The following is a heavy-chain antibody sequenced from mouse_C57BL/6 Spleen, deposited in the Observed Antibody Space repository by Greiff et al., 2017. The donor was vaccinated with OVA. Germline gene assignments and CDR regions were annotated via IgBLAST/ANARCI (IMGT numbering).Heavy chain of an antibody. Sequence: VQLKQSGPELVKPGASVKISCKASGYSFTGYYMNWVKQSPEKSLEWIGEINPSTGGTTYNQKFKAKATLTVDKSSSTAYMQLKSLTSEDSAVYYCARDYYGSSRDYWGQGTTLTVAS. J-gene: IGHJ2*01. D-gene: IGHD1-1*01. CDR2: INPSTGGT. CDR1: GYSFTGYY. V-gene: IGHV1-42*01. CDR3: ARDYYGSSRDY.